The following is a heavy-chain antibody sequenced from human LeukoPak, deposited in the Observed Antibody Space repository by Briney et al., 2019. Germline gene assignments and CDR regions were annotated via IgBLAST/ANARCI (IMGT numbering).Heavy chain of an antibody. V-gene: IGHV3-74*01. Sequence: PGGSLRLSCAASGFTLSGYGMHWVRQAPGKGPEWVSCIKSDGGDTIYADSVKGRFTISRDNANNMLYLQMNSLRAEDTAVYYCARDAHRGMDVWGQGTTVTVSS. CDR1: GFTLSGYG. J-gene: IGHJ6*02. CDR3: ARDAHRGMDV. CDR2: IKSDGGDT.